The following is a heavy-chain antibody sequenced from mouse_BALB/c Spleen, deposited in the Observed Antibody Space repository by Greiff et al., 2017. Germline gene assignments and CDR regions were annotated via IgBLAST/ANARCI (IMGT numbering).Heavy chain of an antibody. CDR3: ASYYGNYDAMDY. V-gene: IGHV3-2*02. Sequence: EVKLEESGPGLVKPSQSLSLTCTVTGYSITSDYAWNWIRQFPGNKLEWMGYISYSGSTSYNPSLKSRISITRDTSKNQFFLQLNSVTTEDTATYYCASYYGNYDAMDYWGQGTSVTVSS. D-gene: IGHD2-1*01. J-gene: IGHJ4*01. CDR2: ISYSGST. CDR1: GYSITSDYA.